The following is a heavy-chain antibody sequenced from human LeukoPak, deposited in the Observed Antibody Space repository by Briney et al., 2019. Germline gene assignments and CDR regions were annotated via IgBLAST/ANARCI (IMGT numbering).Heavy chain of an antibody. CDR1: GGTFSSYA. V-gene: IGHV1-69*13. J-gene: IGHJ4*02. D-gene: IGHD3-9*01. CDR2: IIPIFGTA. CDR3: ARDSRRDDIHPGGAISRGYYFDY. Sequence: GASVKVSCKASGGTFSSYAISWVRQAPGQGLEWMGGIIPIFGTANYAQKFQGRVTITADESTSTAYMELSSLRSEDTAVYYCARDSRRDDIHPGGAISRGYYFDYWGQGTLVTVSS.